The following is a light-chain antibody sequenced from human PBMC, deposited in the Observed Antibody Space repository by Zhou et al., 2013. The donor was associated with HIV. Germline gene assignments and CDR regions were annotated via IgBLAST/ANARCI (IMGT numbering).Light chain of an antibody. Sequence: DIQMTQSPSSLSASVGDRVTITCRASQTIINYLNWYQQKPGKAPKLLIYAASSLQGGVPSRFSGSGSGTEFTLTISSLQPGDFASYYCQQYNSYPLTFGGGTKVDI. V-gene: IGKV1-39*01. CDR3: QQYNSYPLT. J-gene: IGKJ4*01. CDR1: QTIINY. CDR2: AAS.